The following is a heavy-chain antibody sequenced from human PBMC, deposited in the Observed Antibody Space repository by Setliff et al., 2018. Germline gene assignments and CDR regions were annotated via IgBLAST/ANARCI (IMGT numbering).Heavy chain of an antibody. V-gene: IGHV4-39*07. CDR3: RFWSYVYKNDY. CDR2: INPSGTT. J-gene: IGHJ4*02. CDR1: GASINSGTYY. D-gene: IGHD3-16*01. Sequence: SETLSLTCAVSGASINSGTYYWGWVRQPPGKGLEWIAEINPSGTTNYIPSLKSRLTISVDTSTGQFSLKLNSVTAADTAVYYCRFWSYVYKNDYWAQGTLVTVSS.